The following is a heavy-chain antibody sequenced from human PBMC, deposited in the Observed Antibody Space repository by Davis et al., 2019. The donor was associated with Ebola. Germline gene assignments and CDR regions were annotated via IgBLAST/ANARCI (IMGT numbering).Heavy chain of an antibody. CDR2: ISWNSGSI. V-gene: IGHV3-9*01. D-gene: IGHD1-26*01. J-gene: IGHJ6*02. CDR1: GFTFDDYA. Sequence: PGGSLRLSCAASGFTFDDYAMHWVRQAPGKGLEWVSGISWNSGSIGYADSVKGRFTISRDNAKNSLYLQMNSLRAEDTALYYCAKVGGIGIVGATGYYGMDVWGQGTTVTVSS. CDR3: AKVGGIGIVGATGYYGMDV.